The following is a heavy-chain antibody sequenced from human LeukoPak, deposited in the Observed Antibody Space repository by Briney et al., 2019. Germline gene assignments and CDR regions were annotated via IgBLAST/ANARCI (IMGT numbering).Heavy chain of an antibody. Sequence: ASVKVSCKASGYTFTGYYIHWVRQAPGQGLEWMGWINPNSGDTNYAQKFQGSVTMTRDTSISTAYMELSSLRSEDTAVYYCARPSGEYYDSSGYPGGAFDIWGQGTMVTVSS. V-gene: IGHV1-2*02. CDR3: ARPSGEYYDSSGYPGGAFDI. J-gene: IGHJ3*02. CDR1: GYTFTGYY. D-gene: IGHD3-22*01. CDR2: INPNSGDT.